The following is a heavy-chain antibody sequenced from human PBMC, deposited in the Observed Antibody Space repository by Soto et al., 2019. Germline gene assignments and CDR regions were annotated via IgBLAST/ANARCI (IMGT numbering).Heavy chain of an antibody. D-gene: IGHD4-17*01. CDR2: IFWDDDK. V-gene: IGHV2-5*02. J-gene: IGHJ4*02. Sequence: QITLKESGPTLVKPTQTLTLTCTFSGFSLSTPGLGVGWIRQSPGKALECLAVIFWDDDKRYSSSLKNRLTTTKDPSKNQVVLKMTNMGPVDTATYYCAHRPYYGDYGGTFDQWGQGTLVTVSS. CDR1: GFSLSTPGLG. CDR3: AHRPYYGDYGGTFDQ.